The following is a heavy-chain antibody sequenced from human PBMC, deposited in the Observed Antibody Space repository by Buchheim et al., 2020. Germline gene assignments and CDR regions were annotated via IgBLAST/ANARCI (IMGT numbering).Heavy chain of an antibody. Sequence: QMQLQESGPGLVKPSQTLSLTCTVSGGSISSGGYYWSWIRQHPGRGLEWIGYIYYSGSTYYRPSLKSRISISVDTSKKQFSLKLRSVTAADTAVYYCARMAGSSGYYDFWGQGTL. CDR3: ARMAGSSGYYDF. V-gene: IGHV4-31*03. CDR2: IYYSGST. J-gene: IGHJ4*02. D-gene: IGHD3-22*01. CDR1: GGSISSGGYY.